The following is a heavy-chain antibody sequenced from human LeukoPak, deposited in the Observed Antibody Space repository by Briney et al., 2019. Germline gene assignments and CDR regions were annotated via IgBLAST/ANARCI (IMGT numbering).Heavy chain of an antibody. CDR2: FDPEDGET. Sequence: ASVKVSCKVSGYTLTELSMHWVRQAPGKGLEWMGGFDPEDGETIYAQKFQGRVTMTRDMSTSTVYMELSSLRSEDTAVYYCAREGIAVAGPPRGIGYYYYMDVWGKGTTVTVSS. CDR3: AREGIAVAGPPRGIGYYYYMDV. V-gene: IGHV1-24*01. CDR1: GYTLTELS. D-gene: IGHD6-19*01. J-gene: IGHJ6*03.